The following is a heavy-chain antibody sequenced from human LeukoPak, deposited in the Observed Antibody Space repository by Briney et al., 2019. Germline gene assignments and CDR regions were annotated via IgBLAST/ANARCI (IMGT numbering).Heavy chain of an antibody. CDR1: GGSISSGSYY. D-gene: IGHD3-22*01. CDR3: AREGYYDSSGYDY. J-gene: IGHJ4*02. Sequence: SQTLSLTCTVSGGSISSGSYYWSWIRQPAGKGLEWNGRIYTSGSTNYNPSLKSQVTISVDTSKNQFSLKLSSVTAADTAVYYCAREGYYDSSGYDYWGQGTLVTVSS. CDR2: IYTSGST. V-gene: IGHV4-61*02.